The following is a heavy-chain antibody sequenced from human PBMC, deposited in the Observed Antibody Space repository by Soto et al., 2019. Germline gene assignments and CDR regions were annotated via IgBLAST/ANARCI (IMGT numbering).Heavy chain of an antibody. CDR2: IKSKTDGGTT. V-gene: IGHV3-15*01. D-gene: IGHD4-17*01. Sequence: EVQLVESGGGLVKPGGSLRLSCAASGFTFSNAWMSWVRQAPGKGLEWVGRIKSKTDGGTTDYAAPVRGRFTISRDDSKNTLYLQMNSLKTEDTAVYYCTTAIYSDYGGYWGQGTLVTASS. J-gene: IGHJ4*02. CDR3: TTAIYSDYGGY. CDR1: GFTFSNAW.